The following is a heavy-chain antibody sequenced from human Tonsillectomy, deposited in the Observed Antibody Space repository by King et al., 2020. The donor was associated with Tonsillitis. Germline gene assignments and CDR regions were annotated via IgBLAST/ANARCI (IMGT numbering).Heavy chain of an antibody. Sequence: VQLQQWGAGLLKPSETLSLTCAVYSGSFSGYYWSWIRQPPGKGLEWIGEINHSGSTKYNPSLKSRVTISVDTSKNQFSLKLGSVTAADTAVYYCARGLPTVVVPAGGGWFDPWGQGTLVTVSS. D-gene: IGHD2-2*01. CDR2: INHSGST. CDR3: ARGLPTVVVPAGGGWFDP. J-gene: IGHJ5*02. V-gene: IGHV4-34*01. CDR1: SGSFSGYY.